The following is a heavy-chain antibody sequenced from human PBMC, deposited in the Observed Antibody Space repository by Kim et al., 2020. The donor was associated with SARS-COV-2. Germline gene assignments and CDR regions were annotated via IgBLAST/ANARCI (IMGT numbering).Heavy chain of an antibody. CDR1: GGSISSSSYY. Sequence: SETLSLTCTVSGGSISSSSYYWGWIRQPPGKGLEWIGSIYYSGSTSYNPSLKSRVTISVDTSKNQFSLKLSSVTAADTAVYYCASFKRITMIVVVIPRYYFDYWGQGTLVTVSS. D-gene: IGHD3-22*01. V-gene: IGHV4-39*01. J-gene: IGHJ4*02. CDR3: ASFKRITMIVVVIPRYYFDY. CDR2: IYYSGST.